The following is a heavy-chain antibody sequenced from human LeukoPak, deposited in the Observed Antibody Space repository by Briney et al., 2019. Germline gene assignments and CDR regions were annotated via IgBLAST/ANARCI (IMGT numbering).Heavy chain of an antibody. V-gene: IGHV4-34*01. CDR3: ARGPGYYGSGSWFDP. D-gene: IGHD3-10*01. J-gene: IGHJ5*02. Sequence: SETLSLTCAVYGGSFSGYYWSWIRQPPGKGLEWIGEISHSGSTNYNPSLKSRVTISVDTSKNQFSLKLSSVTAADTAVYYCARGPGYYGSGSWFDPWGQGTLVTVSS. CDR1: GGSFSGYY. CDR2: ISHSGST.